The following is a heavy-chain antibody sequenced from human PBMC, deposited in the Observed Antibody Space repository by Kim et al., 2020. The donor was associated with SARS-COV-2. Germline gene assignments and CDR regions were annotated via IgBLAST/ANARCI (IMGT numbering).Heavy chain of an antibody. J-gene: IGHJ4*02. CDR1: GYTFSGYY. CDR2: INPNTGGT. Sequence: ASVKVSCKASGYTFSGYYMHWVRQAPGQGLEWMGWINPNTGGTKYAQKFQGRVTMTRDTSINTAYMELSRLISDETVVYYCVRGVSPGDYSSGWYGFDYWGQGTLVTVSS. D-gene: IGHD6-19*01. V-gene: IGHV1-2*02. CDR3: VRGVSPGDYSSGWYGFDY.